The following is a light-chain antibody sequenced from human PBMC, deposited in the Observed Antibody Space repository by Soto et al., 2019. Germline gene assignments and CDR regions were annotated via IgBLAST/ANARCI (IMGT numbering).Light chain of an antibody. CDR2: AAS. Sequence: DIQMTQSPSTLSASVGDIFTITFRASQSIGRFLAWYQHQPGKAPKLLIYAASSLQSGVPSRFSGSGSGTDFTLTISSLQPEDFATYYCQQANSFPITFGQGTRLEIK. V-gene: IGKV1-12*01. CDR3: QQANSFPIT. CDR1: QSIGRF. J-gene: IGKJ5*01.